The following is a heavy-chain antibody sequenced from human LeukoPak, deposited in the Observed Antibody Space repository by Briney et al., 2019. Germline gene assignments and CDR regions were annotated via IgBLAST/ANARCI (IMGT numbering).Heavy chain of an antibody. V-gene: IGHV3-48*03. CDR3: ARDLYYFGSGSYVPGLPDS. D-gene: IGHD3-10*01. Sequence: GGALRLSCAASGFTFSSYEMNWVREAPGMGPEWVSYMCSRGSYIYYAESVKGRFTISRDNAKNSLYLQMNSLRAEDTAVYYCARDLYYFGSGSYVPGLPDSWGQGTLVTVSS. J-gene: IGHJ4*02. CDR2: MCSRGSYI. CDR1: GFTFSSYE.